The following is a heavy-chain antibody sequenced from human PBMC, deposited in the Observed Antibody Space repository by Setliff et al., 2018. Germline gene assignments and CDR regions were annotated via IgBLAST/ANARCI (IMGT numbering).Heavy chain of an antibody. CDR2: ISYDGSNK. Sequence: LRLSCAASGFTFSSYAMHWVRQAPGKGLEWVAVISYDGSNKYYADSVKGRFTISRDNSKNTLYLHMNSLRAEDTAVYYCARARNKYGAFDYWGQGTLVTVSS. D-gene: IGHD4-17*01. CDR1: GFTFSSYA. J-gene: IGHJ4*02. CDR3: ARARNKYGAFDY. V-gene: IGHV3-30*04.